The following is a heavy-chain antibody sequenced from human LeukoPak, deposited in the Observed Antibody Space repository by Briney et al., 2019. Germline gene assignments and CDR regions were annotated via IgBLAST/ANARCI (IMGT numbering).Heavy chain of an antibody. J-gene: IGHJ4*02. CDR3: ARDLGYCSGGSCYSGPPAFDY. D-gene: IGHD2-15*01. CDR1: GFTFSSYA. CDR2: ISYDGSNK. Sequence: PGRSLRLSCAASGFTFSSYAMHWVRQPPGKGLEWVAVISYDGSNKYYADSVKGRFTISRDNSKNTLYLQMNSLRAEDTAVYYCARDLGYCSGGSCYSGPPAFDYWGQGTLVIVSS. V-gene: IGHV3-30-3*01.